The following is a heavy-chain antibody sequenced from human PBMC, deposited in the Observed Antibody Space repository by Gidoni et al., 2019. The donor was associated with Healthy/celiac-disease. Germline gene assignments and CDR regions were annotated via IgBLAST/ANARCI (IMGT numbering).Heavy chain of an antibody. CDR2: ISSSSSTI. V-gene: IGHV3-48*02. D-gene: IGHD6-19*01. Sequence: EVQLVESGGGLVQPGGSLRLSCAASGFTFSRYSMNWVRQAPGKGLEWVSYISSSSSTIYYADSVKGRFTISRDNAKNSLYLQMNSLRDEDTAVYYCARDLYSSGWYDAFDIWGQGTMVTVSS. CDR1: GFTFSRYS. CDR3: ARDLYSSGWYDAFDI. J-gene: IGHJ3*02.